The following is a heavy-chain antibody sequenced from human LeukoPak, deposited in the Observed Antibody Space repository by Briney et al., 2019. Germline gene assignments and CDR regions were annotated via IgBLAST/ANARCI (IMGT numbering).Heavy chain of an antibody. CDR3: ARHPPRVTTFDY. V-gene: IGHV4-59*08. CDR1: GGSISSFY. CDR2: IYYTGST. D-gene: IGHD4-17*01. J-gene: IGHJ4*02. Sequence: SETLSLTCTVSGGSISSFYWSWIRQPPGKGLEWIGYIYYTGSTNYNSSLKSRVTISVDTSKNQFSLKLSSVTAADTAVYYCARHPPRVTTFDYWGQGTLVTVSS.